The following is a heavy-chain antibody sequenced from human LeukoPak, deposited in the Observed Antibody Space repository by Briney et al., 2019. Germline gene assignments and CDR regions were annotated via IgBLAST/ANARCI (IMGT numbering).Heavy chain of an antibody. J-gene: IGHJ5*02. CDR2: IYPRDSDI. Sequence: GESLTISWEGSGYDFGNYWIGWVRQMPGEGLEWMRIIYPRDSDIRYSTSLQGQVTISADTCIKPAYLHWSSLKASDTAMYYCARQQQQYYYGSGSYYNVFWFDPWGQGTLVTVSS. V-gene: IGHV5-51*01. CDR3: ARQQQQYYYGSGSYYNVFWFDP. D-gene: IGHD3-10*01. CDR1: GYDFGNYW.